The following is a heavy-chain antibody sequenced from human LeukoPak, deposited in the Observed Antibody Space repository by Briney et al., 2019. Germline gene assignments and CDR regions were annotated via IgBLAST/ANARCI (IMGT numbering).Heavy chain of an antibody. CDR1: GYTFTDYH. Sequence: ASVKDSCKGSGYTFTDYHMHWVRPPPGQGLEWMGWIYPNRGGTNHAEKFQGRVSMTRDTSINTAYMELSRLRSDDTAVYYCARAYDGSGNRDYWGQGTLVTVSS. J-gene: IGHJ4*02. CDR3: ARAYDGSGNRDY. CDR2: IYPNRGGT. D-gene: IGHD3-22*01. V-gene: IGHV1-2*02.